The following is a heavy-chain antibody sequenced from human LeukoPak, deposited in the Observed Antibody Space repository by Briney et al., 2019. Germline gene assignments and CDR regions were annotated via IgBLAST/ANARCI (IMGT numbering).Heavy chain of an antibody. D-gene: IGHD5-12*01. Sequence: GGTLRLSCAASGFTFSSYGMSWVRQAPGKGLEWVSGISGSGGSTYYADSVKGRFTISRDNSKNTLYLQMNSLRAEDTAVYYCARVKGDIVATIRKNRYYYYMDVWGKGTTVTISS. V-gene: IGHV3-23*01. CDR2: ISGSGGST. J-gene: IGHJ6*03. CDR1: GFTFSSYG. CDR3: ARVKGDIVATIRKNRYYYYMDV.